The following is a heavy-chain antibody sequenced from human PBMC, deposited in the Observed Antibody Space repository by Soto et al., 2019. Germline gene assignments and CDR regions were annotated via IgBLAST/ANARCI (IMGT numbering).Heavy chain of an antibody. Sequence: PSETLSLTCAVSGGSISSSNWWSWVRQPPGKGLEWIGEIYHSGSTNYNPSLKSRVTISVDKSKNQFSLKLSSVTAADTAVYYCARAGVITFGGVIVMDYYYYYGMDVWGQGTTVTVS. J-gene: IGHJ6*02. CDR1: GGSISSSNW. V-gene: IGHV4-4*02. CDR2: IYHSGST. CDR3: ARAGVITFGGVIVMDYYYYYGMDV. D-gene: IGHD3-16*02.